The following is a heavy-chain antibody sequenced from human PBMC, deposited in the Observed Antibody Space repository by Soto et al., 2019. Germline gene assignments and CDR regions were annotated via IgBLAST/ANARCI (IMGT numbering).Heavy chain of an antibody. J-gene: IGHJ5*02. D-gene: IGHD5-18*01. CDR3: ARDSWLGWFDP. CDR2: MNPNSGNT. Sequence: ASVKVSCKASGYTFTDYYLHWVRQATGQGLEWMGWMNPNSGNTGYAQKFQGRVTMTRNTSISTAYMELSSLRSEDTAVYYCARDSWLGWFDPWGQGTLVTVSS. CDR1: GYTFTDYY. V-gene: IGHV1-8*02.